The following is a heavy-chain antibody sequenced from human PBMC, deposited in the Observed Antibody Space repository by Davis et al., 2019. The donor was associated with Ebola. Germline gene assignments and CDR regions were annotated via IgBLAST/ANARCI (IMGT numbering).Heavy chain of an antibody. CDR3: ARIPGGYCSGGSCYHWYFDL. CDR1: GFTFSSYA. J-gene: IGHJ2*01. Sequence: GGSLRLSCAASGFTFSSYAMHWVRQAPGKGLEWVAVISYDGSNKYYADSVKGRFTISRDNSKNTLYLQMNSLRAEDTAVYYCARIPGGYCSGGSCYHWYFDLWGRGTLVTVSS. D-gene: IGHD2-15*01. V-gene: IGHV3-30-3*01. CDR2: ISYDGSNK.